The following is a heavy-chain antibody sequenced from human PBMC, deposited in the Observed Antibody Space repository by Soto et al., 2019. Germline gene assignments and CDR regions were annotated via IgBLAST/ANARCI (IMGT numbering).Heavy chain of an antibody. CDR2: IGTAGDT. D-gene: IGHD1-26*01. CDR1: GFTFSSYD. CDR3: ARDKWAEGGMDV. J-gene: IGHJ6*02. Sequence: GGSLRLSCAASGFTFSSYDMHWVRQATGKGLEWVSAIGTAGDTYYPGSVKGRFTISRENAKNSLYLQMNSLRAEDTAVYYCARDKWAEGGMDVWGQGTTLTAP. V-gene: IGHV3-13*01.